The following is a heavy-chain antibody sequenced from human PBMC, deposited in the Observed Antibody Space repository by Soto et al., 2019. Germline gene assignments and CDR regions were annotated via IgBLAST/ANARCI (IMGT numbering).Heavy chain of an antibody. J-gene: IGHJ5*02. CDR1: GGSISSSSYY. CDR2: IYYTGTT. D-gene: IGHD2-2*01. Sequence: QLQLQESGPGLVKPSETLSLTCNVSGGSISSSSYYWGWIRQHPGKGLEWIGSIYYTGTTYYNPSLKSRVTISVDTSNNHFSLKLSSVTAADTSVYYCARLKVAYFISTYNWFDPWGQGIQVTVSS. V-gene: IGHV4-39*02. CDR3: ARLKVAYFISTYNWFDP.